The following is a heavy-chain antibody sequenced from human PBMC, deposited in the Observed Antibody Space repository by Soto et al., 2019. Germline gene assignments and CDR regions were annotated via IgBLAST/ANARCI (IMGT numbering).Heavy chain of an antibody. D-gene: IGHD3-16*02. CDR2: VSYDGSQT. Sequence: GGSLRLSCVASGFTFNNYAIHWVRQAPGKGLEWVAVVSYDGSQTFYSDSVKGRFIISRDNSKNTVYLQMSSLRVEDSAVFYCAKDRRVMITFGGLIDDPWGQGTLVTVSS. CDR3: AKDRRVMITFGGLIDDP. J-gene: IGHJ5*02. CDR1: GFTFNNYA. V-gene: IGHV3-30*18.